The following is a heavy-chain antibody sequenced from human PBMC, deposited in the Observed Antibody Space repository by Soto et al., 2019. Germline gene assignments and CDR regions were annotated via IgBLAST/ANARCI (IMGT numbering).Heavy chain of an antibody. V-gene: IGHV4-61*01. CDR2: IYFTGST. CDR1: GGAVNSGTYY. Sequence: SETLSLTCTVSGGAVNSGTYYWSWIRQPPGKGLEWIGHIYFTGSTNYNPSLKSRVTMSLDTSRNQFSLKLSSVTAADTAVYFCKRGPPRVQWFDPWGLGTLVTVSS. J-gene: IGHJ5*02. CDR3: KRGPPRVQWFDP.